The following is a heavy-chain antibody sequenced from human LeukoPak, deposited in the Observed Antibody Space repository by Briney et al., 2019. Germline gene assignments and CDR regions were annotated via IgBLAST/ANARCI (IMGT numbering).Heavy chain of an antibody. V-gene: IGHV4-59*12. CDR2: IYHSGST. CDR1: GGSISSYY. CDR3: ARIAAGEFDY. J-gene: IGHJ4*02. Sequence: SETLSLTCTVSGGSISSYYWSWIRQPAGKGLEWIGEIYHSGSTNYNPSLKSRVTISVDKSKNQFSLKLSSVTAADTAVYYCARIAAGEFDYWGQGTLVTVSS. D-gene: IGHD6-13*01.